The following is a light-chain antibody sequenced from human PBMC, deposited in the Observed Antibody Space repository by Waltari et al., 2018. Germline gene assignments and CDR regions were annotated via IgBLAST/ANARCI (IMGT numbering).Light chain of an antibody. V-gene: IGKV1-5*01. J-gene: IGKJ3*01. Sequence: DIQMTQSPSTLSASVGDRVTITCRPSQSFGGSLAWFQPKPGKAPKLLIYDASTLEPGVPSRFSGSGSGTEFTLTVSSLQPDDFATYYCQQYNNFPFTFGPGTTV. CDR1: QSFGGS. CDR3: QQYNNFPFT. CDR2: DAS.